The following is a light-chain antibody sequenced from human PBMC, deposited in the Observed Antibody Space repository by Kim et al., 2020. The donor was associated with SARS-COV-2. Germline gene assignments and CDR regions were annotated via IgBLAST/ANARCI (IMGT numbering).Light chain of an antibody. V-gene: IGKV3-15*01. J-gene: IGKJ2*01. Sequence: EIVMTQSPATLSVSPGERATLSCRASQSVTSNLAWYQQRPGQAPRLLIYGASIRATGIPDRFSGSGSGTEFTLTISSLQPEEFALYYCQQYNRWPPYIFGQGTKLEI. CDR1: QSVTSN. CDR3: QQYNRWPPYI. CDR2: GAS.